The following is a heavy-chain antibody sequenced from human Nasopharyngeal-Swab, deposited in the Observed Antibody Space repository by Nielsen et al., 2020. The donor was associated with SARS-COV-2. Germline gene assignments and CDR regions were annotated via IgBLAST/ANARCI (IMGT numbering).Heavy chain of an antibody. V-gene: IGHV4-30-4*01. J-gene: IGHJ5*02. CDR3: AREGGRGYCSSTSCHAWFDP. Sequence: WIRQPPGKGLEWIGYIYYSGSTYYNPSLKSRVTISVDTSKNQFSLKLSSVTAADTAVYYCAREGGRGYCSSTSCHAWFDPWGQGTLVTVSS. CDR2: IYYSGST. D-gene: IGHD2-2*01.